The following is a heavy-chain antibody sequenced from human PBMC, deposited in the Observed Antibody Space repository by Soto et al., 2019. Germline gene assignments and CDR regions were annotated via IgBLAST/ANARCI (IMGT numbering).Heavy chain of an antibody. CDR1: GYTFTGYY. V-gene: IGHV1-2*02. Sequence: QVQLVQSGAEVKKPGASVKVSCEASGYTFTGYYIHWVRQAPGQGLEWMGWINPDSGVTNNAQKFQGSVPMTGDTSISTAYMELSRLRSDDTAVYYCARDTGRSLASARFDDWGQGTLVTVSS. J-gene: IGHJ4*02. CDR3: ARDTGRSLASARFDD. D-gene: IGHD2-8*02. CDR2: INPDSGVT.